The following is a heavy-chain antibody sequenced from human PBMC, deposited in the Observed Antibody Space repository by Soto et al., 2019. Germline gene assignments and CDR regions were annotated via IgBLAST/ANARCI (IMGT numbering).Heavy chain of an antibody. CDR1: GGSMNYYY. CDR2: IYHSGTA. Sequence: SETLSLTCTVSGGSMNYYYWCWIRHPPGKGLEWIGYIYHSGTAEYNPSLKSRVTLSVDTSKCQFSLKMCSVTAADTAVYYCARERGSISARTKEYGFEIWGQGTMVTVSS. D-gene: IGHD3-3*02. CDR3: ARERGSISARTKEYGFEI. J-gene: IGHJ3*02. V-gene: IGHV4-59*01.